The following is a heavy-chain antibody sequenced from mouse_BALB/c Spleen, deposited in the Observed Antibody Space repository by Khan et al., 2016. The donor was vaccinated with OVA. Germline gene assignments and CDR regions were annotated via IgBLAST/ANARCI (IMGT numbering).Heavy chain of an antibody. J-gene: IGHJ3*01. Sequence: QVQLQQPGAELAKPGASVKMSCKASGYTFTNYWMHWVKQRPGQGLEWIGYINPSTAYTDYNQKFKDKATLTADKSSTTAYMQLTSLTSEDSAVYDGARRSEGFAYWGQGTLVTVSA. CDR1: GYTFTNYW. V-gene: IGHV1-7*01. D-gene: IGHD3-3*01. CDR2: INPSTAYT. CDR3: ARRSEGFAY.